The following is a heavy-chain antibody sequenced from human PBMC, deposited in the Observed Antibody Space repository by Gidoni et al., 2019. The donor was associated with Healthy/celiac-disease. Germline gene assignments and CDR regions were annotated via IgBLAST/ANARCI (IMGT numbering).Heavy chain of an antibody. Sequence: EVQLVASGGGLVQPGRSLRLSCTASGFTFGDYAMSWFRHAPGKGLEWVVFIRSKAYGGTTEYAASVKGRFTISRDDSKSIAYLQMNSLKTEDTAVYYCTRPANYYDSSGYDYWGQGTLVTVSS. V-gene: IGHV3-49*03. CDR1: GFTFGDYA. CDR2: IRSKAYGGTT. J-gene: IGHJ4*02. CDR3: TRPANYYDSSGYDY. D-gene: IGHD3-22*01.